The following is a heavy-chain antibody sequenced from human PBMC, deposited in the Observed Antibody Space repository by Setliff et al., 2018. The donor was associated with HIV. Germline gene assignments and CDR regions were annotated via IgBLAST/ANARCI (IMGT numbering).Heavy chain of an antibody. V-gene: IGHV4-30-2*01. CDR3: ARVATGPESFDI. Sequence: LSLTCAVSGGSISSIGYSWSWIRQPPGEGLEWIGYIYDSGKTKYNPSLKSRVTISVDTSKNQFSLKLSSVTAADTAVYYCARVATGPESFDIWGQGTMVT. D-gene: IGHD3-9*01. CDR1: GGSISSIGYS. J-gene: IGHJ3*02. CDR2: IYDSGKT.